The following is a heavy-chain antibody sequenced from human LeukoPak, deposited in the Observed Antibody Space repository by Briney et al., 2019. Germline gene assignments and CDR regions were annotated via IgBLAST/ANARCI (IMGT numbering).Heavy chain of an antibody. D-gene: IGHD5-24*01. Sequence: SETLSLTCTVSGGSISSSSYYWGWIRQPPGKGLEWIGSIYYSGSTYYNPSLKSRVTISVDTSKNQFSLKLSSVTAADTAVYYCARGKVEMATILGWFDPWGQGTLVTVSS. J-gene: IGHJ5*02. CDR3: ARGKVEMATILGWFDP. CDR2: IYYSGST. CDR1: GGSISSSSYY. V-gene: IGHV4-39*07.